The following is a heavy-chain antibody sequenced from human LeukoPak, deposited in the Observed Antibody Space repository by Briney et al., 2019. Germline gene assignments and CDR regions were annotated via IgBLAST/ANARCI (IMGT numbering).Heavy chain of an antibody. CDR1: GYTFTSYG. V-gene: IGHV1-18*01. CDR3: ARDGSGYVSAADRIKYYYYYYGMDV. J-gene: IGHJ6*02. D-gene: IGHD6-13*01. Sequence: GASVTVSCKDSGYTFTSYGIRWVRQAPGQGLEWMGWISPYHGNTNYAQKLQSRVTMTTDTSTSTAYMELRSLRSDDTAVYYCARDGSGYVSAADRIKYYYYYYGMDVWGQGTTVTVSS. CDR2: ISPYHGNT.